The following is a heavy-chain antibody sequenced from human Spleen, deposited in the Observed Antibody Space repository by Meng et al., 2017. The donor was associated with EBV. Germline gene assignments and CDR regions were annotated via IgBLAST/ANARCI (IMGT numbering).Heavy chain of an antibody. CDR2: INHSGST. CDR1: GGSFSVYY. V-gene: IGHV4-34*01. J-gene: IGHJ4*02. D-gene: IGHD3-22*01. Sequence: HEWGVDLLTLLGTPSPTFAVHGGSFSVYYGSWIRHPQGKGLEWIGEINHSGSTNYNPSLMSRVTISVDTSKNQFSLKLSSVTAADTAVYYCARRKLTYYYDSERMFFDYWGQGTLVTVPS. CDR3: ARRKLTYYYDSERMFFDY.